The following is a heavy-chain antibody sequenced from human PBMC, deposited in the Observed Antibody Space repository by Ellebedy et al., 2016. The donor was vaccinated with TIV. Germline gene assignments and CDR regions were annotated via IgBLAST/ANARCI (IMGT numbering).Heavy chain of an antibody. Sequence: PGGSLRLSCAASEFTFSNFAMYWVRQAPGKGLEWVGVISYDASNTYYADSVKGRFTISRDNSKHTLYLQLNSLRAEDTAVYYCARDTGSPPKRIVGAPTHWGQGTLVTVSS. CDR1: EFTFSNFA. CDR2: ISYDASNT. D-gene: IGHD1-26*01. J-gene: IGHJ4*02. V-gene: IGHV3-30*01. CDR3: ARDTGSPPKRIVGAPTH.